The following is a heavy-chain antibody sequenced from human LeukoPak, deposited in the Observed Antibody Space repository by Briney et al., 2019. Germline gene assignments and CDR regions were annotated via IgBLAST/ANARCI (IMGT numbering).Heavy chain of an antibody. J-gene: IGHJ1*01. V-gene: IGHV4-61*02. CDR1: GGSISSGSYY. CDR3: VSKPRH. CDR2: IYTSGST. Sequence: PSQTLSLTCTVSGGSISSGSYYWSWIRQPAGKGLEWIGRIYTSGSTNYNPSLKSRVTISVDTSKNQFSLKLSSVTAADTAVYYCVSKPRHWGQGTLVTVSS.